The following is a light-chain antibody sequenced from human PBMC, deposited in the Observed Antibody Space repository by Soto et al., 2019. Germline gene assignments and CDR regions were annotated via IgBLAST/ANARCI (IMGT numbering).Light chain of an antibody. CDR1: SNDVGSYNL. J-gene: IGLJ2*01. Sequence: QSALTQPASVSASPGQSITISCTGTSNDVGSYNLVSWYQQYPGKAPKLMIYEGTKRPSGVSDRFSGSTSGNTASLIISGLQADDDADYYCCSYAGRNTYVVFGGGTKLTVL. CDR2: EGT. CDR3: CSYAGRNTYVV. V-gene: IGLV2-23*01.